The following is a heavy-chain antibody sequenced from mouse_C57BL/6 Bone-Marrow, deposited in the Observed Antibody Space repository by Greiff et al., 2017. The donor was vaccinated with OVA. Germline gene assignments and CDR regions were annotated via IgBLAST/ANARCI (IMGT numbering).Heavy chain of an antibody. Sequence: QVQLQQSGAELARPGASVKLSCKASGYTFTSYGISWVKQRTGQGLEWIGEIYPRSGNTYYNEKFKGKATLTADKSSSTAYMELRSLTSEDSAVYFCARDTTVVARRFSFTYWGQGTLVTVSA. CDR3: ARDTTVVARRFSFTY. V-gene: IGHV1-81*01. CDR2: IYPRSGNT. CDR1: GYTFTSYG. D-gene: IGHD1-1*01. J-gene: IGHJ3*01.